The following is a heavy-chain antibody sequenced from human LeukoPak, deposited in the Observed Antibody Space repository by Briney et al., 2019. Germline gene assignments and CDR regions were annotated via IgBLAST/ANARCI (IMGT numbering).Heavy chain of an antibody. D-gene: IGHD3-22*01. CDR2: SDPEDGET. Sequence: ASVKVSCKVSGYTLTELSMHWVRQAPGIGLEWMGGSDPEDGETFYAQKFRGRITMTEDTSADTAYMELNSLRSEDTAVYYCATVKSYYYDRGGFYFDDWGQGTLVTVSS. V-gene: IGHV1-24*01. CDR1: GYTLTELS. J-gene: IGHJ4*02. CDR3: ATVKSYYYDRGGFYFDD.